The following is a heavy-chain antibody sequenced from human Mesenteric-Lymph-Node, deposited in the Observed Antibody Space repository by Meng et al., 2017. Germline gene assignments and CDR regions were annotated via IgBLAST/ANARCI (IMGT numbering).Heavy chain of an antibody. CDR3: ARGLGGYEKDY. D-gene: IGHD5-12*01. J-gene: IGHJ4*01. CDR1: GGNGGSNRGD. Sequence: QHQQPRPGLVGLLQTLSPPGAICGGNGGSNRGDLKWSMQTPSRGLEGRGRADCRSQWYSDYAPSMQRRITVNPNTSKNEFSLQLNSITADDTAVYYCARGLGGYEKDYWGQGRLVTVSS. CDR2: ADCRSQWYS. V-gene: IGHV6-1*01.